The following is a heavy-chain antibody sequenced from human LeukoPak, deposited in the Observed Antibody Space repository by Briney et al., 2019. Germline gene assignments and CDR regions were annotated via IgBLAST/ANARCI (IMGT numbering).Heavy chain of an antibody. J-gene: IGHJ4*02. CDR3: AKGIPADY. Sequence: PGGSLRLSCAASGFAFSTYGMHWVRQAPGKGLEGVAVISYDGSDKYYADSVKGRFTISRDNSKNTLYLQMNSLSAEDTAVYYCAKGIPADYWGQGILVTVSS. V-gene: IGHV3-30*18. CDR1: GFAFSTYG. CDR2: ISYDGSDK.